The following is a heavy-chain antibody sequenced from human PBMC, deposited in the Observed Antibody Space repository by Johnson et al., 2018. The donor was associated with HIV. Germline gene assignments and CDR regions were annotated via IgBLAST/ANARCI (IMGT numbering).Heavy chain of an antibody. Sequence: VQLVESGGGLVQPGGSLRLSCAASGFTFSSYWMSWVRQAPGKGLEWVANIKQDGSETYYVDSVKGRFTISSDNAKNSLYLQMNSLRAEDTAVYYCAREVRRWLQFDAFDIWGQGTMVTVSS. CDR2: IKQDGSET. V-gene: IGHV3-7*01. J-gene: IGHJ3*02. CDR3: AREVRRWLQFDAFDI. D-gene: IGHD5-24*01. CDR1: GFTFSSYW.